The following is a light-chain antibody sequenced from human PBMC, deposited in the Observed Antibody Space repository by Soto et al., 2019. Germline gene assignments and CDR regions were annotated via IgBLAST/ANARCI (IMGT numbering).Light chain of an antibody. J-gene: IGKJ2*01. V-gene: IGKV3-11*01. Sequence: EIVLTQTPATLSLSPGERATLSCRASQSVGSCLAWFQHKPGQAPRLFIYDASNRATGIPARFSGSGSGTDFTLTISSLEPEDFAVYYCQQRSNWPRTFGQGTKLEIK. CDR3: QQRSNWPRT. CDR2: DAS. CDR1: QSVGSC.